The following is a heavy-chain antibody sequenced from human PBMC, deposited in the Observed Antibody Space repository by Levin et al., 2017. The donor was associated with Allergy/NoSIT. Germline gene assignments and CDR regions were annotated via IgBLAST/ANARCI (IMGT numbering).Heavy chain of an antibody. Sequence: SQTLSLTCPVSGDFSGNFFWSWIRQPAGKGLQWMGRVYSDGNTNYSPSLSGRVSLSRDASKNQFFLHLTSVTAADTAIYYCARITWGSSGTFFDKWGQGALVTVSS. CDR3: ARITWGSSGTFFDK. CDR1: GDFSGNFF. CDR2: VYSDGNT. V-gene: IGHV4-4*07. D-gene: IGHD3-16*01. J-gene: IGHJ4*02.